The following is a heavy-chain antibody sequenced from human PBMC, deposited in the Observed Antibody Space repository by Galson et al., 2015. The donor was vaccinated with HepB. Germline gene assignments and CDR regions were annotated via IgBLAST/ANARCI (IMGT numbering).Heavy chain of an antibody. CDR2: INPHSGGT. CDR3: AREVQLWQTFDS. Sequence: SVKVSCKASGDTFTGYHMHWVRQAPGQGLEWVGRINPHSGGTNYAQKFQGRVTMTRDTSISTDYMEMSRLRSDDTALYYCAREVQLWQTFDSWGQGTLVTVSS. CDR1: GDTFTGYH. V-gene: IGHV1-2*06. D-gene: IGHD1-1*01. J-gene: IGHJ4*02.